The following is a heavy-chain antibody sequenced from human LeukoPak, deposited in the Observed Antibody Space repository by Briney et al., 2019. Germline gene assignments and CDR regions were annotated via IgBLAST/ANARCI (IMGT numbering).Heavy chain of an antibody. Sequence: SETLSLTCTVSGDSINNPSYYWGWIRQTPRKGLEYIGAIYYSGSTHYNPSLNSRVTMSVDASENRFSLKVTSVTAADTAVCYCVRTTVSKEGWFDPWGQGILVTVSS. CDR2: IYYSGST. V-gene: IGHV4-39*01. CDR3: VRTTVSKEGWFDP. D-gene: IGHD4-11*01. CDR1: GDSINNPSYY. J-gene: IGHJ5*02.